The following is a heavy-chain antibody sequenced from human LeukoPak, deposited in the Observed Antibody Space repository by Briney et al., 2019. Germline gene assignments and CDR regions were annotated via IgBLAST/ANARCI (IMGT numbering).Heavy chain of an antibody. D-gene: IGHD2-15*01. CDR3: ARDGCSGGNCYSYWFDP. J-gene: IGHJ5*02. Sequence: GGTLRLSCAASGFTFSSYSFNWVRQVRGRGLEGVANLKQDGSKKYYVDSVKGRFTISRDNAKNSLYLQMNSLRAEDTAVYYCARDGCSGGNCYSYWFDPWGQGTLVTVSS. V-gene: IGHV3-7*01. CDR1: GFTFSSYS. CDR2: LKQDGSKK.